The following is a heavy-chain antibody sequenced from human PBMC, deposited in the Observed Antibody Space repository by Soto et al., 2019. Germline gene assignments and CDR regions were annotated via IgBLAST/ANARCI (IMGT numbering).Heavy chain of an antibody. J-gene: IGHJ5*02. CDR2: IYSGGAT. CDR1: WFSVSSSH. CDR3: AKLGPYGSESYSFRYNWIDP. D-gene: IGHD3-10*01. Sequence: PGGSLRLSCAASWFSVSSSHMIWVRQAPGKGLEWVSVIYSGGATYYAVSVKGRFTISRDRSKNTVYLQMDGLRTEDTAVYHCAKLGPYGSESYSFRYNWIDPWGQGTLVTVSS. V-gene: IGHV3-53*01.